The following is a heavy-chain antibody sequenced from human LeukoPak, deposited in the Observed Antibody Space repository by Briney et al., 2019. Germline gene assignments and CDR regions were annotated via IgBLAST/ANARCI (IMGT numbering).Heavy chain of an antibody. D-gene: IGHD3-10*01. J-gene: IGHJ4*02. CDR1: GSTFSSYF. V-gene: IGHV3-74*03. Sequence: AGGSLRLSCAASGSTFSSYFMHWVRQAPGKGLVWVSRVSGDGTYTEYADSVKGRFTISRDNSKNTLYLQMNSLRAEDTAVYYCARDQGVLLWFTRLFDHWGQGTLVTVSS. CDR3: ARDQGVLLWFTRLFDH. CDR2: VSGDGTYT.